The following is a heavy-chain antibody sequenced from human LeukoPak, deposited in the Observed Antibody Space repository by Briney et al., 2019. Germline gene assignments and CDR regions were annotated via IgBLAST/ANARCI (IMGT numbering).Heavy chain of an antibody. V-gene: IGHV1-18*01. D-gene: IGHD3-3*01. J-gene: IGHJ6*03. CDR1: GYTFTSYG. CDR3: ARTPINPDDYDFWLRNYMDV. Sequence: ASVKVSCKASGYTFTSYGISWVRQAPGQGLEWMGWISAYNGNTNYAQKLQGRVTMTTDTSTSTAYMELRSLRSDDTAVYYCARTPINPDDYDFWLRNYMDVWGKGTTVTVSS. CDR2: ISAYNGNT.